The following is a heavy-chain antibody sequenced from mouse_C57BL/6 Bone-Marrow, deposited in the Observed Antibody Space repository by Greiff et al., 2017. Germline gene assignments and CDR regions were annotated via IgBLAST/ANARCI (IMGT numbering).Heavy chain of an antibody. J-gene: IGHJ2*01. V-gene: IGHV5-17*01. CDR1: GFTFSDYG. Sequence: EVQVVESGGGLVKPGGSLKLSCAASGFTFSDYGMHWVRQAPGKGLEWVAYISSGSSTIYYAHTVKGRFTISRDNAKNTLFLQMTSLRSEDTAMYYCARRKGRDYWGQGTTLTVSS. CDR2: ISSGSSTI. CDR3: ARRKGRDY.